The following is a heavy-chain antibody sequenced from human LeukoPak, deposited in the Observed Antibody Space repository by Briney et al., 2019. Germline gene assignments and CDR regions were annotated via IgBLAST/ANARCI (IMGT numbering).Heavy chain of an antibody. CDR1: GYSFSRGYY. D-gene: IGHD5-24*01. CDR3: ARAGWTITCGIDY. CDR2: VHHTGST. J-gene: IGHJ4*02. Sequence: SETLSLTCSVSGYSFSRGYYWPLIRQPPGKGLEWIGTVHHTGSTYYNPSLDSRVTISVDTSKNEFSLNLKSVTAADSAVYNCARAGWTITCGIDYWGQGALVTVSS. V-gene: IGHV4-38-2*02.